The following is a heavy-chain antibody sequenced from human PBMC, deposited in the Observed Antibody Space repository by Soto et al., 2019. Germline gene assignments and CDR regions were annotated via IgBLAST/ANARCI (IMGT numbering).Heavy chain of an antibody. Sequence: ASVKVSCKASGYTFTSYYMHWVRQAPGQGLEWMGIINPSGGSTSYAQKFQGRVTMTRDTSTSTVYMELSSLRSEDTAVYYCAREGKDIVVVPAADSYYYYYGMDVWGQGTTVTVSS. CDR3: AREGKDIVVVPAADSYYYYYGMDV. CDR1: GYTFTSYY. CDR2: INPSGGST. D-gene: IGHD2-2*01. J-gene: IGHJ6*02. V-gene: IGHV1-46*01.